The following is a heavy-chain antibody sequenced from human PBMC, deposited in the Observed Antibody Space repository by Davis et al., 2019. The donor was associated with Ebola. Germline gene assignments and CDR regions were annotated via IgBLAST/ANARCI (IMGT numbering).Heavy chain of an antibody. J-gene: IGHJ4*02. CDR1: GGSISSSSYY. D-gene: IGHD6-13*01. CDR3: ARSKQQLEYFDY. Sequence: MPSETLSLTCSVSGGSISSSSYYWGWIRQPPGKGLEWIGSIYYSGSTYYNPSLKSRVTISVDTSKNQFSLKLSSVTAADTAVYYCARSKQQLEYFDYWGQGTLVTVSS. CDR2: IYYSGST. V-gene: IGHV4-39*07.